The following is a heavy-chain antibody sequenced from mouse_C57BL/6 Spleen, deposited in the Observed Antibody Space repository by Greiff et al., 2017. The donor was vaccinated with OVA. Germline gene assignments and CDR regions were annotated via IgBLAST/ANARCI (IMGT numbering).Heavy chain of an antibody. CDR3: AREGPAGFAY. Sequence: VQLQQSGPELVKPGASVKISCKASGYAFSSSWMNWVKQRPGKGLEWIGRIYPGDGDTNYNGKFKGKATLTADKSSSTAYMQLSSLTSEDSAVYVCAREGPAGFAYWGQGTLVTVSA. J-gene: IGHJ3*01. D-gene: IGHD3-3*01. V-gene: IGHV1-82*01. CDR1: GYAFSSSW. CDR2: IYPGDGDT.